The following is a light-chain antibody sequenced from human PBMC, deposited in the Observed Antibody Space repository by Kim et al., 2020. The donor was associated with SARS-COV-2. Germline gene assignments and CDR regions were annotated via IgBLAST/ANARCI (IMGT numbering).Light chain of an antibody. J-gene: IGKJ1*01. CDR3: QQYNSWPRT. V-gene: IGKV3-15*01. CDR1: QSVSSN. Sequence: EIVMTQSPATLSVSPGERATLSCRASQSVSSNLAWYQQKPDQAPRLLIYGASTRATDIPARFSGSGSGTEFTLTISGLQSEDLALYYCQQYNSWPRTFGQGTKVDIK. CDR2: GAS.